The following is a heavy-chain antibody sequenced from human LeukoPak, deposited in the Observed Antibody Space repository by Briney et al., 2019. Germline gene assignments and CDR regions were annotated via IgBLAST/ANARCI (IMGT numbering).Heavy chain of an antibody. CDR1: GFTFRSYA. CDR3: ARDTEGLLWFGELFSGFDY. CDR2: INESGGSA. D-gene: IGHD3-10*01. J-gene: IGHJ4*02. V-gene: IGHV3-23*01. Sequence: GSLRLSCAASGFTFRSYAMSWVRQLPGKGLEWLSYINESGGSAYYADSVKGRLVISRDNSKNSLYLEIISLRAEDTAIYYCARDTEGLLWFGELFSGFDYWGQGTLVTVSS.